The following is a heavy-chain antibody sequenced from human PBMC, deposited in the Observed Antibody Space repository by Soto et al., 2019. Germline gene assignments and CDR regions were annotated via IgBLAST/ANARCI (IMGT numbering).Heavy chain of an antibody. Sequence: ASVKVSCKASGYTFTSYYMHWVRQAPGQGLEWMGMINPNNGSTSYAQKFQGRVTMTRDTSTSTVYMELSSLRSDDTAVYYCARGYYDFWSGYRSDYYYYGMDVWGQRTTVTVSS. CDR3: ARGYYDFWSGYRSDYYYYGMDV. CDR1: GYTFTSYY. V-gene: IGHV1-46*01. D-gene: IGHD3-3*01. CDR2: INPNNGST. J-gene: IGHJ6*02.